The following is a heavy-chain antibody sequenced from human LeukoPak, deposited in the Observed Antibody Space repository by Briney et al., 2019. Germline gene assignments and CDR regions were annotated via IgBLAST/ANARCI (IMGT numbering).Heavy chain of an antibody. CDR1: GGPIRSYY. D-gene: IGHD6-13*01. V-gene: IGHV4-59*01. Sequence: PSETLSLTCTVSGGPIRSYYWSWMRQPPGKGLEWIGNIHYSESTNFNPSLKSRVAIAVDTSKNQFSLSMRSVTAADTAVYYCARVSAAGMEFHYGMDVWGQGPRSSSP. CDR3: ARVSAAGMEFHYGMDV. J-gene: IGHJ6*02. CDR2: IHYSEST.